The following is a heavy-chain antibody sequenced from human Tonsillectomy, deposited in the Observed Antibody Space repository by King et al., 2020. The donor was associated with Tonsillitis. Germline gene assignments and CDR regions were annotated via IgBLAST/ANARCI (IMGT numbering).Heavy chain of an antibody. J-gene: IGHJ6*02. V-gene: IGHV4-59*01. CDR1: GGSISSYY. CDR2: IFYSGST. CDR3: AKHGGHCSGGSCSSDYFYYGMDV. D-gene: IGHD2-15*01. Sequence: VQLQESGPGLVKPSETLSLTCTGSGGSISSYYWSWIRQPPGKGLEGIGYIFYSGSTSYNPSLKSPVTMSVDTSKNQFSLRLNSLTAADTAVYYCAKHGGHCSGGSCSSDYFYYGMDVWGQGTTVTVSS.